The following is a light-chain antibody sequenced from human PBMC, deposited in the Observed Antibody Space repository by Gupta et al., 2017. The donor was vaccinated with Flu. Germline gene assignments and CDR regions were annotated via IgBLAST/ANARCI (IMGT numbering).Light chain of an antibody. CDR1: QTVNDR. J-gene: IGKJ2*01. V-gene: IGKV1-5*03. Sequence: DIQMTQSPSTLSASEGDTVTITCRASQTVNDRLAWYQQKPGKAPKVMIYKASNLESGVPSRFSGSGFGTEFTLTISSLQPDDFATYYCQQYDTFSTTFGQGTKLEIK. CDR2: KAS. CDR3: QQYDTFSTT.